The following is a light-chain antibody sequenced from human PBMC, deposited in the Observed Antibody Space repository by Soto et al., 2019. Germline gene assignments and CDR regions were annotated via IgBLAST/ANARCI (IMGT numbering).Light chain of an antibody. V-gene: IGLV2-23*01. J-gene: IGLJ3*02. CDR1: SSDVGNYDL. CDR2: EDS. CDR3: CSYAGSSTWV. Sequence: QSVLTQPASVSGSPGQSITISCTGTSSDVGNYDLVSWYQQHPGKAPKLMIYEDSKRPSGVSNRFSGSKSGNTASLTISGLQAEDEAVYYCCSYAGSSTWVFGGGTQLTVL.